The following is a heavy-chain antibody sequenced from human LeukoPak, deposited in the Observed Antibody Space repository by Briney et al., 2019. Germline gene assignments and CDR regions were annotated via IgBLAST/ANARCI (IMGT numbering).Heavy chain of an antibody. CDR2: IKSKTDGGTT. V-gene: IGHV3-15*01. J-gene: IGHJ4*02. CDR3: ATDYLYDILTGSKY. D-gene: IGHD3-9*01. CDR1: GFTFSHAW. Sequence: KPGGSLRLSCAASGFTFSHAWMSWVRQGPGKGLEWVGRIKSKTDGGTTDYAGPVNGRFTISRDDSTNTLYLQMNSLKMQDSAVYYSATDYLYDILTGSKYWGQGTLVTVSS.